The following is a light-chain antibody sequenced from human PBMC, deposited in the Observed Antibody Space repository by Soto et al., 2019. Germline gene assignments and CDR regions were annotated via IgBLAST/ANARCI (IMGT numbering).Light chain of an antibody. CDR2: DES. CDR3: QQRSNWPT. V-gene: IGKV3-11*01. CDR1: QSVNSY. Sequence: EIVLTQSPATLSLSPGERATLSCRASQSVNSYLAWYQQRPGQAPSLLIYDESNRATGIPARFSGSGPGTDFTLTISSLEPEDFAVYYCQQRSNWPTFGQGTRLEI. J-gene: IGKJ5*01.